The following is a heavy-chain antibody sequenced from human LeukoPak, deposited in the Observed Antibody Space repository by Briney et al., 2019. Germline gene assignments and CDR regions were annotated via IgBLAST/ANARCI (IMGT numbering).Heavy chain of an antibody. J-gene: IGHJ4*02. D-gene: IGHD1-26*01. CDR2: INSDGSTT. CDR1: GFTFSSSW. Sequence: GGSLRLSCAASGFTFSSSWMHWVRQAPGKGPVWVSRINSDGSTTNYADSVKGRFTVSRDNAKNTVYLQMNSLRVEDTAVYYCAKWDLGWGQGTLVTVSS. V-gene: IGHV3-74*01. CDR3: AKWDLG.